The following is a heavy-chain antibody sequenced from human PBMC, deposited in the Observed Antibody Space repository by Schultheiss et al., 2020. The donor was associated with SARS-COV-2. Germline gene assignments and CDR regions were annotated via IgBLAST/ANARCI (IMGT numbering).Heavy chain of an antibody. Sequence: GGSLRLSCTGSGFNFGDSSMSWVRQAPVKGPEWIGFIRKKSADDTPQYAASVRGRFSISRDDSKNSLFLQMDSLKTEDTAVYYCAKHLGTGWGYCFESWGQGTLVTVSS. CDR2: IRKKSADDTP. V-gene: IGHV3-49*04. CDR3: AKHLGTGWGYCFES. CDR1: GFNFGDSS. J-gene: IGHJ4*02. D-gene: IGHD2-8*02.